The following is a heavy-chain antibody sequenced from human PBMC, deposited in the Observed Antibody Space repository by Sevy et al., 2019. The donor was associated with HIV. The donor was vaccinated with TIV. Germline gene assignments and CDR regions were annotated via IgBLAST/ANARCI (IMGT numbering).Heavy chain of an antibody. V-gene: IGHV3-30-3*01. CDR1: GFAFSSHA. Sequence: GGSLRLSCAASGFAFSSHAMQWVRQAPGKGLEWVAVISYEGTETFYAASVEGRFTISRDNSKSMLSLQINSLRPEDTAVYYCARDGGYSIKWYPLYWGHGTLVTVSS. D-gene: IGHD6-13*01. J-gene: IGHJ4*01. CDR2: ISYEGTET. CDR3: ARDGGYSIKWYPLY.